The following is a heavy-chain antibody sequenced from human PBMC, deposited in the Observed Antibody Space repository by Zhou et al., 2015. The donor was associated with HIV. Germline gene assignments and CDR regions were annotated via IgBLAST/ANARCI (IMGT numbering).Heavy chain of an antibody. CDR1: GYVFTTYF. CDR3: ARDVFGHYDSSGSDVDY. V-gene: IGHV1-46*01. Sequence: QVQLVQSGAEVKKPGASVKLSCKASGYVFTTYFIHWVRQAPGQGPEWMGMINPSGGTTNYAQKFQGRVTITADESTSTAYMELSSLRSEDTAVYYCARDVFGHYDSSGSDVDYWGQGTLVTVSS. J-gene: IGHJ4*02. D-gene: IGHD3-22*01. CDR2: INPSGGTT.